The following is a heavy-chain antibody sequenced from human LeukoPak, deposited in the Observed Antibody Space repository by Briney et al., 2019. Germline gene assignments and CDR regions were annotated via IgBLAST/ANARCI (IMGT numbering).Heavy chain of an antibody. CDR2: IHRGETT. D-gene: IGHD3-10*01. V-gene: IGHV3-66*01. J-gene: IGHJ4*02. CDR1: GFTVSNNY. CDR3: ARDYYGSGSYQFDY. Sequence: GGSLRLSCAASGFTVSNNYXNWVXQAPGXGLEWVSAIHRGETTHYADSVKGRFTISRDNSKNTLYLQMNDLRAEDTAVYYCARDYYGSGSYQFDYWGQGTLVTVSS.